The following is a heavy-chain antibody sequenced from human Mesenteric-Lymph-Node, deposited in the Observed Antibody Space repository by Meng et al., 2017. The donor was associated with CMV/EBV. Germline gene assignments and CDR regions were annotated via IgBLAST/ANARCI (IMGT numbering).Heavy chain of an antibody. CDR2: IYPGDSDT. CDR3: ARRKRYYDSSGYYRYYFDY. D-gene: IGHD3-22*01. CDR1: GYSFTSYW. Sequence: GESLKISCKGSGYSFTSYWIGWVRQMPGKGLEWMGIIYPGDSDTRYSPSFQGQVTISADRSITTAYLQWSSLKASDTAMYYCARRKRYYDSSGYYRYYFDYWGQGTLVTVSS. V-gene: IGHV5-51*01. J-gene: IGHJ4*02.